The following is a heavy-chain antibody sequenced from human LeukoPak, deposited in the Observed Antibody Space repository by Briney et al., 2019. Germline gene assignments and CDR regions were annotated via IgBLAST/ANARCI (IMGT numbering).Heavy chain of an antibody. J-gene: IGHJ4*02. Sequence: GGSLRLSCAASGFIFSSYGMHWVRQAPGKGLEWVAVISYDGSNKYYADSVKGRFTLSRDNAKNTLYLQMNSLRAEDTAVYYCARGLPAADFWGQGTLVTVSS. CDR2: ISYDGSNK. CDR3: ARGLPAADF. V-gene: IGHV3-30*03. D-gene: IGHD2-2*01. CDR1: GFIFSSYG.